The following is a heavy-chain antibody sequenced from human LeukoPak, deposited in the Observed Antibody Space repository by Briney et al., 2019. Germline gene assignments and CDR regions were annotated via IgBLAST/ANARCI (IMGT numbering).Heavy chain of an antibody. CDR1: GFTFSSYA. Sequence: PGRSLRLSCATSGFTFSSYAMHWVRQAPGKGLEWVAVIPYDGGNKYYADSVKGRFTIYRDTSTSTLYLQMNSLRAKDTAVYYWARNCGGNSCPEYWGQGTLVTVSS. CDR2: IPYDGGNK. CDR3: ARNCGGNSCPEY. D-gene: IGHD4-23*01. V-gene: IGHV3-30-3*01. J-gene: IGHJ4*02.